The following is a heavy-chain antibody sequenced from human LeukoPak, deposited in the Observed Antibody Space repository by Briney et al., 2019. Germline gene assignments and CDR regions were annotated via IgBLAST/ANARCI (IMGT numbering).Heavy chain of an antibody. CDR3: ARRAGEYSHPYDY. J-gene: IGHJ4*02. Sequence: GGSLRLSCTVSGFTVSSNSMSWVRQAPGKGLEWVSFIYSGGNTYYSDSVKGRFTISRDNSKNTLYLQMNSLRADDTAVYYCARRAGEYSHPYDYWGQGTLVTVSS. CDR2: IYSGGNT. D-gene: IGHD4-17*01. V-gene: IGHV3-53*01. CDR1: GFTVSSNS.